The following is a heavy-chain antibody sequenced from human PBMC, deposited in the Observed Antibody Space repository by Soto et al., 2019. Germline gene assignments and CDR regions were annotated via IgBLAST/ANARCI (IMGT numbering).Heavy chain of an antibody. CDR3: ARDGREASGIDV. J-gene: IGHJ6*02. CDR1: GGSISSHY. D-gene: IGHD1-26*01. CDR2: IYYRGNT. V-gene: IGHV4-59*11. Sequence: SETLSLTCTVSGGSISSHYWSWVRQAPGKGLEWIGCIYYRGNTFYNPSLKSRGTISVDTSNNQFSLKLDSVTPAGTAVYYCARDGREASGIDVWGQGTAVTVSS.